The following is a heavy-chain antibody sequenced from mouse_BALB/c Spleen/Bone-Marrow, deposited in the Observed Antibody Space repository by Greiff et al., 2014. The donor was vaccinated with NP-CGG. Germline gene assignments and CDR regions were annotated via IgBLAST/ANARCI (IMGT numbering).Heavy chain of an antibody. CDR2: IDPANGNT. CDR3: ARWGITTGFAY. CDR1: GFNIKDTY. Sequence: DVQLVESXAELVKPGASVKLSCTASGFNIKDTYMHWVKQRPEQGLEWIGRIDPANGNTKYDPKFQGKATITADTSSNTAYLQLSSLTSEDTAVYYCARWGITTGFAYWGQGTLVTVSA. V-gene: IGHV14-3*02. D-gene: IGHD2-4*01. J-gene: IGHJ3*01.